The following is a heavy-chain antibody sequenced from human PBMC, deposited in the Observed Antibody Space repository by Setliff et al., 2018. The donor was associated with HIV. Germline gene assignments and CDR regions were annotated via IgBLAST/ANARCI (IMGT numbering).Heavy chain of an antibody. Sequence: LSLTCTVSGASISSHYWSWIRQSPGRELEWIGHIYSTGSTNYNPSLQRRVSISMDASKNKFSLKVTSVTSADTAVYYCAKGAGFYGDYTFDYWGQGHLVTVSS. CDR3: AKGAGFYGDYTFDY. V-gene: IGHV4-59*11. D-gene: IGHD4-17*01. J-gene: IGHJ4*02. CDR1: GASISSHY. CDR2: IYSTGST.